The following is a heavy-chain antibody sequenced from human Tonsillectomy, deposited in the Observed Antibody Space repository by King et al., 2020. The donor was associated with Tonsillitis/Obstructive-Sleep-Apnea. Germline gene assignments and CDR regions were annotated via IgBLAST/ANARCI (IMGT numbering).Heavy chain of an antibody. CDR2: FYYSGST. CDR1: GGSISSYY. D-gene: IGHD3-16*01. J-gene: IGHJ3*02. V-gene: IGHV4-59*08. Sequence: QLQESGPGLVKPSETLSLTCTVSGGSISSYYWSWIRQPPGKGLEWIGYFYYSGSTNYNPSLKSRVTISVDTSKNQFSLKLSSVTAADTAVYYCARQKGGGAFDIWGQGTMVTVSS. CDR3: ARQKGGGAFDI.